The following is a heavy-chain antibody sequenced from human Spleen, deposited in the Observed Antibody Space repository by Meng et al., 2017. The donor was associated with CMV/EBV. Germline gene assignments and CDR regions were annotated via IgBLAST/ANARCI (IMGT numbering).Heavy chain of an antibody. CDR2: IFYSGSI. CDR1: GASMYGSTYY. Sequence: SGASMYGSTYYWGWIRQPPGKGLEWAGSIFYSGSIHYNPSLKSRVIISLDTSKNQFSLNLTSLNAADTAVYYCARSPGYSSSWFDPWGQGTLVTVSS. CDR3: ARSPGYSSSWFDP. V-gene: IGHV4-39*07. D-gene: IGHD6-13*01. J-gene: IGHJ5*02.